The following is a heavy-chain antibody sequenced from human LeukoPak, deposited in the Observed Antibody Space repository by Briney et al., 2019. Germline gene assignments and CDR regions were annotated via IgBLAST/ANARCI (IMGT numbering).Heavy chain of an antibody. CDR3: ARVVDCSSTSWPFCVYYMDV. D-gene: IGHD2-2*01. CDR2: IKQDGSEK. V-gene: IGHV3-7*01. J-gene: IGHJ6*03. CDR1: GFTFSSYW. Sequence: GGSLRLSCAASGFTFSSYWMSWVRQAPGKGLEWVANIKQDGSEKYYVDSVKGRFTISRDNAKNSLYLQMNSLRAEDTAVYYCARVVDCSSTSWPFCVYYMDVWGKGTTVTISS.